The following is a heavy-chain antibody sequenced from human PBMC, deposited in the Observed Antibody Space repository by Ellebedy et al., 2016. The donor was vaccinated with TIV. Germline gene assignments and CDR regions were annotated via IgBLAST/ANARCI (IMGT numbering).Heavy chain of an antibody. V-gene: IGHV1-2*02. CDR3: ARGAFIGVFFYYYGMDV. J-gene: IGHJ6*02. Sequence: ASVKVSCKASGYTFTGYYMHWVRQAPGQGLEWMGWINPNSGGTIYAQNFQGRVTMTRDTSISTAYMELNRLRSDDTAMYYCARGAFIGVFFYYYGMDVWGQGTTVTVSS. D-gene: IGHD2/OR15-2a*01. CDR2: INPNSGGT. CDR1: GYTFTGYY.